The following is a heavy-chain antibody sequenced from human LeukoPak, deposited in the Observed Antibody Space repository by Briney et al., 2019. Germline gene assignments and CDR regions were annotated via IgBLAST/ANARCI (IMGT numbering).Heavy chain of an antibody. V-gene: IGHV4-38-2*02. J-gene: IGHJ6*03. CDR3: ARSGPYYYHYMDV. CDR2: IYHSGST. D-gene: IGHD3-10*01. Sequence: SETLSLTCTVSGYSITRGYYWGWIRQPPGKGLEWIGSIYHSGSTYYNPSLKSRVVISVDTSKNHFSLKLSSVTAADTAVYFCARSGPYYYHYMDVWGKGTTVTVSS. CDR1: GYSITRGYY.